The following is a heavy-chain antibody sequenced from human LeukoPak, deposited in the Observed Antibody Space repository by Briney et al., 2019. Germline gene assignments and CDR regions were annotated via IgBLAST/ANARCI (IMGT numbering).Heavy chain of an antibody. Sequence: SETLSLTCTVSGGSISSYYWSWIRQPPGKGLEWIGRIYLVGSTIYNPSLKSRVTMSVDTSKKQFSLRLNSVTAADTAVYYCAFGEYSFDYWGQGTPVTVSS. D-gene: IGHD3-10*01. J-gene: IGHJ4*02. CDR3: AFGEYSFDY. CDR2: IYLVGST. CDR1: GGSISSYY. V-gene: IGHV4-4*07.